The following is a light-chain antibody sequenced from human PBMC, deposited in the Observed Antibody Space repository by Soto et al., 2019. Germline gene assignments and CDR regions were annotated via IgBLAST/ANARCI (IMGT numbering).Light chain of an antibody. Sequence: QSALTQPPSASGTPGQRVTISCSGSTSNIGSNYVYWYQQFPGTAPKLLIFGKNLRPSGVPDRFSGSKSDTSASLAISGLRSEDEADYYCAVWDESLRGYVFASGTKVTVL. V-gene: IGLV1-47*02. CDR3: AVWDESLRGYV. CDR2: GKN. CDR1: TSNIGSNY. J-gene: IGLJ1*01.